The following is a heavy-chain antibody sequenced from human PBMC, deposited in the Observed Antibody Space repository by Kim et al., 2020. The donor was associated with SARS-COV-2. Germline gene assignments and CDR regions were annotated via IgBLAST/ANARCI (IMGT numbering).Heavy chain of an antibody. J-gene: IGHJ4*02. CDR1: GFTFTNYW. CDR3: ARDPESSTFYDFSSGYYAFDH. D-gene: IGHD3-3*01. Sequence: GGSLRLSCTVSGFTFTNYWMTWVRQAPGKGLEWVATTKSDGSEKYYMESVKGRFTITRDTAKNSLYLQMNSLRAEDTAIYYCARDPESSTFYDFSSGYYAFDHWGQGTLVTVSS. CDR2: TKSDGSEK. V-gene: IGHV3-7*01.